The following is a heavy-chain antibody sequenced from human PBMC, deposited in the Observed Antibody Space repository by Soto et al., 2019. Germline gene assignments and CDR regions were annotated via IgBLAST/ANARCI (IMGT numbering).Heavy chain of an antibody. Sequence: QVQLQQWGAGLLKPSETLSLTCAVYGGSFSGYYWSWVRQPPGKGLERIGEINDSGSTNYNPSHKTLVTISVDTTKNQFSLKLSSVTAADTAVYYSAIKYYDFWSGYSNPRAYYYYGMDVWGQGTTVTVSS. D-gene: IGHD3-3*01. V-gene: IGHV4-34*01. CDR2: INDSGST. J-gene: IGHJ6*02. CDR3: AIKYYDFWSGYSNPRAYYYYGMDV. CDR1: GGSFSGYY.